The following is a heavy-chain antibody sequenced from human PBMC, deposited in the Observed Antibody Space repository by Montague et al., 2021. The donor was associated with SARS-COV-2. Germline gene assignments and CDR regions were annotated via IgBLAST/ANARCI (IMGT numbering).Heavy chain of an antibody. CDR3: AREDLGSRCDGKCYQYCFDD. J-gene: IGHJ5*02. CDR2: TYYRSKWYY. CDR1: GDSVSSNSAT. V-gene: IGHV6-1*01. D-gene: IGHD2-15*01. Sequence: CAISGDSVSSNSATWNWIRQPPSRGLEWLGRTYYRSKWYYDYAVSVKSRITINPDTSKNQFSLQLNSVTPEDTAVYYCAREDLGSRCDGKCYQYCFDDWGQGTTVTVSS.